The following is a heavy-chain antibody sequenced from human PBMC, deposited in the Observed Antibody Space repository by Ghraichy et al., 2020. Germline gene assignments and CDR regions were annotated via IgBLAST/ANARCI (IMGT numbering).Heavy chain of an antibody. J-gene: IGHJ6*02. CDR3: ANNGLSGYDPTYYGLDV. V-gene: IGHV3-23*01. D-gene: IGHD3-22*01. Sequence: GGSLRLSCAASGFTFSSNAMSWVRQAPGKGPEWVSAIGGSGGTTYYADSVKGRFTISRDNSKNTLFLQMNSLIAEDTAVYYCANNGLSGYDPTYYGLDVWGQGTTVTVSS. CDR2: IGGSGGTT. CDR1: GFTFSSNA.